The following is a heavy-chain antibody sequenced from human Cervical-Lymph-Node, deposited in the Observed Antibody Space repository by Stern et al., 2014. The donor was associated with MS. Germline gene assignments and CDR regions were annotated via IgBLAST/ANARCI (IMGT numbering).Heavy chain of an antibody. J-gene: IGHJ4*02. CDR2: ISYDGSNK. D-gene: IGHD3-10*01. V-gene: IGHV3-30*01. Sequence: VQLVESGGGVVQPGRSLRLSCAASGFTFSSYAMHWVRQAPGKGLEWVAVISYDGSNKYYADSVKGRFTISRDNSKNTLYLQMNSLRAEDTAVYYCARGAPKVRGVPFDYWGQGTLVTVSS. CDR3: ARGAPKVRGVPFDY. CDR1: GFTFSSYA.